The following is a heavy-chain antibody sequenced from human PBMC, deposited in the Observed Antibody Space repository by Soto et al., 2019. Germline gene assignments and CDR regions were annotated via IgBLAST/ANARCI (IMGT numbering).Heavy chain of an antibody. V-gene: IGHV4-59*08. CDR2: IYYSGST. CDR3: ARHERYYDSSGYYPFDY. CDR1: GGSISSYY. J-gene: IGHJ4*02. Sequence: PSETLSLTCTVAGGSISSYYWSWIRQPPGKGLEWIGYIYYSGSTYYNPSLKSRVTISVDTSKNQFSLKLSSVTAADTAVYYCARHERYYDSSGYYPFDYWGQGTLVTVSS. D-gene: IGHD3-22*01.